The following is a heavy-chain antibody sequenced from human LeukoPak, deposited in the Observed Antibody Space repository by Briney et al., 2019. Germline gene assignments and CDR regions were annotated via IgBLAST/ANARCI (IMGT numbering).Heavy chain of an antibody. V-gene: IGHV1-2*04. J-gene: IGHJ5*02. CDR1: GYTFTGYY. CDR2: INPNSGGT. CDR3: ARGQDSSGYYVDNWFDP. Sequence: GASVKVSCKASGYTFTGYYMHWVRQAPGQGLEWMGWINPNSGGTNYAQKFQGWVTMTRDTSISTAYMELSRLRSDDTAVYYCARGQDSSGYYVDNWFDPWGQGTLVTVSS. D-gene: IGHD3-22*01.